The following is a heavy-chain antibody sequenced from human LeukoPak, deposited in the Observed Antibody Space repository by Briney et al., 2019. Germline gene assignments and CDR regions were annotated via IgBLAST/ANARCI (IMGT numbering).Heavy chain of an antibody. Sequence: GGSLRLSCAASGFTFNRYSINWVRQAPGKGLEWLSYITPTSSTIYYADSVQGRFTISRDNAKNSAYLQMNSLRAEDTAVYYCARDHPATPGGSCYSWGQGTLVTVSS. J-gene: IGHJ5*02. D-gene: IGHD2-15*01. CDR2: ITPTSSTI. V-gene: IGHV3-48*01. CDR1: GFTFNRYS. CDR3: ARDHPATPGGSCYS.